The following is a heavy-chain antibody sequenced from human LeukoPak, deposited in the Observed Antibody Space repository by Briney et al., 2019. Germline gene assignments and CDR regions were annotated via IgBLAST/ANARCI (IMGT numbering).Heavy chain of an antibody. V-gene: IGHV3-21*01. Sequence: PGGSLRLSCAASGFSFGSYSMNWVRQAPGKALEWVSSIMSSSRNIYYADSVKGRFTISRDNAKNSLYLQLSSLRAEDTAVYYCATTRAPSNGRVLYYMDVWGKGTTVPVSS. D-gene: IGHD3-3*01. CDR1: GFSFGSYS. CDR3: ATTRAPSNGRVLYYMDV. CDR2: IMSSSRNI. J-gene: IGHJ6*03.